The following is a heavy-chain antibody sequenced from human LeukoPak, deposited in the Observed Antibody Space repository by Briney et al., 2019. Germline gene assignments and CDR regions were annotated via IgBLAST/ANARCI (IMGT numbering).Heavy chain of an antibody. J-gene: IGHJ4*02. CDR2: INHSGST. CDR3: ARDPGATPFDY. D-gene: IGHD1-26*01. Sequence: SETLSLTCAVYGGSFSGYYWSWIRQPPGKGLEWIGEINHSGSTNYNPSLKSRVIISVDTSKNQFSLKLSSVTAADTAVYYCARDPGATPFDYWGQGTLVTVSS. CDR1: GGSFSGYY. V-gene: IGHV4-34*01.